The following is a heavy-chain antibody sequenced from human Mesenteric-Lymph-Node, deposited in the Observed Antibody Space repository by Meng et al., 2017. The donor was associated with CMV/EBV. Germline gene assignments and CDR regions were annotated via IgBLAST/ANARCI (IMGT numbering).Heavy chain of an antibody. Sequence: CHASGYTFTGYCIHWVRQAPGQGLAWLGLINPVSGSTNYAWKFQGRLTMTRDTSSSTVNMELRGLISDDTAIYYCARGGSSFWGAFDYWGQATLVTVSS. CDR1: GYTFTGYC. D-gene: IGHD3-16*01. J-gene: IGHJ4*01. CDR3: ARGGSSFWGAFDY. CDR2: INPVSGST. V-gene: IGHV1-46*01.